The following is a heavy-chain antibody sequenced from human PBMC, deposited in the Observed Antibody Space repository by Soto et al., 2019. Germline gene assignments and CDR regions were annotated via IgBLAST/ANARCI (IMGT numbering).Heavy chain of an antibody. Sequence: SETLSLTCTVSGGSISSSSYYWGWIRQPPGKGLEWIGSIYYSGSTYYNPSLKSRVTISVDTSKNQFSLKLSSVTAADTAVYYCARLGGYCSSTSCSVSRPFGAFDIWGQGTMVTVSS. CDR2: IYYSGST. J-gene: IGHJ3*02. D-gene: IGHD2-2*01. CDR1: GGSISSSSYY. CDR3: ARLGGYCSSTSCSVSRPFGAFDI. V-gene: IGHV4-39*01.